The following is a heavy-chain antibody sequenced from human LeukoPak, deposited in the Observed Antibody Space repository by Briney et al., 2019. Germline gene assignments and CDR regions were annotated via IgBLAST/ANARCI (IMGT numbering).Heavy chain of an antibody. CDR2: IEQDGSEK. Sequence: GGSLRLSCAASGFTFSSYWMSWVRQAPGKGLEWVANIEQDGSEKYYVDSVRGRFTISRDNAKNSLYLQMNSLRAEDTAVYYCARGAGYSGYDFFDYWGQGTLVTVSS. CDR1: GFTFSSYW. CDR3: ARGAGYSGYDFFDY. V-gene: IGHV3-7*01. D-gene: IGHD5-12*01. J-gene: IGHJ4*02.